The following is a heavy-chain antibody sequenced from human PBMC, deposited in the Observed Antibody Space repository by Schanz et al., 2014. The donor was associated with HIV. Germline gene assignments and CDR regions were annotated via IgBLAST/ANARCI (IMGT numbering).Heavy chain of an antibody. CDR1: GFTVSNNY. CDR2: IYSGGST. J-gene: IGHJ4*02. V-gene: IGHV3-53*01. D-gene: IGHD6-13*01. CDR3: ARDPDPYRLSHSWPH. Sequence: VQLVESGGGLIQPGGSLRLSCAASGFTVSNNYMSWVRQAPGKGLEWVSVIYSGGSTSYADSVRGRFTISRDNSKNTRYLQMNSLRADDTAVYYCARDPDPYRLSHSWPHWGQGTLVTVSS.